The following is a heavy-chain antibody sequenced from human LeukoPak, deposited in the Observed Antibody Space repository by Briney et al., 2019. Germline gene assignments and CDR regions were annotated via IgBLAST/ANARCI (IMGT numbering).Heavy chain of an antibody. Sequence: GGSLRLSCAASGFTFSSYSMNWVRQAPGKGLEWVSSISSSSSYIYYADSVKGRFTISRDNAKNSLYLQMNSLRAEDTAVYYCARVTVGYCSSTSCYTPGYWGQGTLVTVSS. CDR3: ARVTVGYCSSTSCYTPGY. V-gene: IGHV3-21*01. D-gene: IGHD2-2*02. CDR2: ISSSSSYI. CDR1: GFTFSSYS. J-gene: IGHJ4*02.